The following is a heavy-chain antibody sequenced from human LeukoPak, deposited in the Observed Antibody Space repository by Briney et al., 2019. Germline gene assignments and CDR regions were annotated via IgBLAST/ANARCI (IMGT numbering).Heavy chain of an antibody. V-gene: IGHV3-74*01. CDR2: INSDGSST. D-gene: IGHD5-24*01. J-gene: IGHJ4*02. Sequence: GGSLRLSCAASGFTFSSYWMHWVRQAPGKGLVWVSRINSDGSSTSYADSVKGRFTISRDNAKNTLYLQMSSLRAEDTAVYYCARGGEMATIGIDYWGQGTLVTVSS. CDR3: ARGGEMATIGIDY. CDR1: GFTFSSYW.